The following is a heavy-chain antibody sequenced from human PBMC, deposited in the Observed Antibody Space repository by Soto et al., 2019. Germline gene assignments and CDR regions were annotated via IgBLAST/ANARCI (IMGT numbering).Heavy chain of an antibody. V-gene: IGHV4-59*08. Sequence: SETLSLTCTVSGGSISSYYWSWIRQPPGKGLEWIGYIYYSGSTNYNPSPKSRVTISVDTSKNQFSLKLSSVTAADTAVYYCAASPFWDWFDPWGQGTLVTVSS. CDR1: GGSISSYY. CDR2: IYYSGST. D-gene: IGHD3-3*01. CDR3: AASPFWDWFDP. J-gene: IGHJ5*02.